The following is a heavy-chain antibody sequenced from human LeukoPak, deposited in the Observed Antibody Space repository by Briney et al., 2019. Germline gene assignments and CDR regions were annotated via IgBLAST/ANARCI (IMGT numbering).Heavy chain of an antibody. V-gene: IGHV3-7*01. CDR1: GFGFGNYW. CDR2: MNEDGSDK. Sequence: GGSLRLSCAASGFGFGNYWMSWVRQAPGKGLDWVANMNEDGSDKNYVDSAKGRFTISRDNAQDSLYLQMNSLRAEDTAVYYCARDRGYSNFDYWGQGTLLTVSS. J-gene: IGHJ4*02. D-gene: IGHD4-11*01. CDR3: ARDRGYSNFDY.